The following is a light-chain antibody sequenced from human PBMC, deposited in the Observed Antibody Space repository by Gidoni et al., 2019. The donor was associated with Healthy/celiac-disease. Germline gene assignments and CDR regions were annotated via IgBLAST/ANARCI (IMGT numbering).Light chain of an antibody. CDR1: QRVSSN. Sequence: EIVMTQSPAPLSVSPGERATISCRASQRVSSNLAWYQQKPAQAPRLLIYGASTRATGIPARVSGSGSGTEFTLTISSLQSEDFAVYYCQQYNNWPRTCGPGTKVEIK. CDR3: QQYNNWPRT. J-gene: IGKJ1*01. V-gene: IGKV3-15*01. CDR2: GAS.